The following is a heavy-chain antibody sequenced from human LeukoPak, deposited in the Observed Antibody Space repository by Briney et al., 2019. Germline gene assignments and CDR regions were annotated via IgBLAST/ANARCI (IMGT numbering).Heavy chain of an antibody. CDR1: GGSISSYY. J-gene: IGHJ3*02. CDR2: IYYSGST. Sequence: PSETLSLTCTVSGGSISSYYWSWIRQPPGKGLEWIGYIYYSGSTNYNPSLKSRVTISVDTSKNQFSLKLSSVTAADTAVYYCATTEADCSGGSCYSAAFDIWGQGTMVTVSS. V-gene: IGHV4-59*01. D-gene: IGHD2-15*01. CDR3: ATTEADCSGGSCYSAAFDI.